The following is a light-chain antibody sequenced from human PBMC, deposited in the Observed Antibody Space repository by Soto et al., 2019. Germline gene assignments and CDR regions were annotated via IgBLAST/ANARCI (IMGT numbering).Light chain of an antibody. V-gene: IGKV1-39*01. J-gene: IGKJ1*01. CDR2: AAS. CDR3: QQSYSTPRGT. CDR1: QSISSY. Sequence: DIQMTQSPSSLSASVGDRVTITCRASQSISSYLNWHQQKPGKAPKLLIYAASSLQSGVPSRFSGSGSGTDFTLTISSLQPEDFATYYCQQSYSTPRGTFGQGTKVDIK.